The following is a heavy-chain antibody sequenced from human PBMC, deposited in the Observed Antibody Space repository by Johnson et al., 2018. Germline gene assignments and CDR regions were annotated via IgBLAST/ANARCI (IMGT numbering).Heavy chain of an antibody. Sequence: QVQLVESGPGLVKPSETLSLTCSVSGGSISPYYWSWIRQPPGKGLEWIGYIHYSGSTNYIPSLQSRLTIPVDTSKNQFSLNLRSVTAADTAVYYCARLYDILTGVYAFDIWGQGTMVTVSS. CDR3: ARLYDILTGVYAFDI. CDR2: IHYSGST. D-gene: IGHD3-9*01. V-gene: IGHV4-59*01. J-gene: IGHJ3*02. CDR1: GGSISPYY.